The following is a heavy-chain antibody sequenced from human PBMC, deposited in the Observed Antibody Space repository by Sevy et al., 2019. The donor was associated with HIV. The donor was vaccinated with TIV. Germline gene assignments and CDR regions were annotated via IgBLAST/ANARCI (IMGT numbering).Heavy chain of an antibody. CDR3: ASAKKDFHWMGTVGYGMDV. D-gene: IGHD3-9*01. CDR2: IYYSGST. CDR1: GGSISSYY. J-gene: IGHJ6*02. V-gene: IGHV4-59*13. Sequence: SEILSLTCTVSGGSISSYYWSWIRQPPGKGLEWLGYIYYSGSTNYNPSLKSRVTISVDTSKNQSSLKLSSVTAADTAVYYCASAKKDFHWMGTVGYGMDVWGQGTTVTVSS.